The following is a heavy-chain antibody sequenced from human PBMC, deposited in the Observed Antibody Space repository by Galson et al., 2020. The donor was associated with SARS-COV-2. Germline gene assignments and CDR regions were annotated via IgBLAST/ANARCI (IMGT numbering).Heavy chain of an antibody. CDR1: GYSFTSYW. CDR3: ARHVTWGEGYYFDY. V-gene: IGHV5-51*01. D-gene: IGHD3-16*01. Sequence: KIGESLKISCKGSGYSFTSYWIGWVRQMPGKGLEWMGIIYPGDSDTSYSPSFQGQVTISADKSISTAHLPWSSLKASDTAMYYCARHVTWGEGYYFDYWGQGTLVTVSS. CDR2: IYPGDSDT. J-gene: IGHJ4*02.